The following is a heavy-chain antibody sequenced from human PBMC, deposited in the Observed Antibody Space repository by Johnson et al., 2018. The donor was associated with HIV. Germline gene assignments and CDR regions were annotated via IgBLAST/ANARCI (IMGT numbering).Heavy chain of an antibody. Sequence: EVQLVESGGGLVQPGGSLRLSCAASGFIFSSYAMSWVRQAPGKGLAWVSGISGSGDSTYYADSVKGRFTISRDNSKNTLFLQMNSLRAEDTAVYYCAKDQASVGTGEYAFDIWGQGTVVTVSS. V-gene: IGHV3-23*04. CDR1: GFIFSSYA. CDR2: ISGSGDST. CDR3: AKDQASVGTGEYAFDI. J-gene: IGHJ3*02. D-gene: IGHD7-27*01.